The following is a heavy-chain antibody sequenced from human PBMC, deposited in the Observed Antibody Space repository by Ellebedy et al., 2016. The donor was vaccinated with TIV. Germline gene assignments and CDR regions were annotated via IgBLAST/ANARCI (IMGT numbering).Heavy chain of an antibody. V-gene: IGHV2-5*01. CDR1: GFSLTTGGVG. Sequence: SGPTLVKPTQTLTLTCTFSGFSLTTGGVGVVWIRQPPGKALEWLVVAYWNGDIRYSPSLKSRLTITKDTSKNQVVLTMTNMDPVDTATYYCIYRSAAFDYHGLDVWGQGTAVTVSS. D-gene: IGHD6-25*01. J-gene: IGHJ6*02. CDR2: AYWNGDI. CDR3: IYRSAAFDYHGLDV.